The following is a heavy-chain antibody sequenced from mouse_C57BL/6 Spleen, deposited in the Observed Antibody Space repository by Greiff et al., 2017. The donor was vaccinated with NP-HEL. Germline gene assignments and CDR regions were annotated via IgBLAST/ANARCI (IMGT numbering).Heavy chain of an antibody. D-gene: IGHD2-3*01. Sequence: VQLQQSGPVLVKPGASVKMSCKASGYTFTDYYMNWVKQSHGKSLEWIGVINPYNGGTSYNQKFKGKATLTVDKYSSTAYMELNSLTSEDSAVYYYARLRDGYYVDYWGQGTTLTVSS. V-gene: IGHV1-19*01. CDR2: INPYNGGT. J-gene: IGHJ2*01. CDR1: GYTFTDYY. CDR3: ARLRDGYYVDY.